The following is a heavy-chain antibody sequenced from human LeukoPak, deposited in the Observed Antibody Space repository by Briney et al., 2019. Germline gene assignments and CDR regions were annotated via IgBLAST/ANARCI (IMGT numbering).Heavy chain of an antibody. CDR3: AKDPVSCSSTSCSTGY. Sequence: GGSLRLSCAASGFTVSLNYMSWVRQAPGKGLEWVSVIYSGGSTYYADSVKGRFTISRDNSKNTLYLQMNSLRAEDTAVYYCAKDPVSCSSTSCSTGYWGQGTLVTVSS. CDR2: IYSGGST. V-gene: IGHV3-66*01. J-gene: IGHJ4*02. D-gene: IGHD2-2*01. CDR1: GFTVSLNY.